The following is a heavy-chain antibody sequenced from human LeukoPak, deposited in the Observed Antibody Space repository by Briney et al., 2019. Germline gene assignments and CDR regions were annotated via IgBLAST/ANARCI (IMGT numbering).Heavy chain of an antibody. CDR2: IKNKTDGWTT. V-gene: IGHV3-15*01. J-gene: IGHJ4*02. Sequence: GGSLRLSCAASGFTFSNAWMSWGRQAPGKGLEWVGRIKNKTDGWTTDYAAPVKARFNISRDDSKTTLYLQMNSLKTEDTAVYYCTTDPATVTTYDWGQGTLVTVSS. CDR1: GFTFSNAW. D-gene: IGHD4-17*01. CDR3: TTDPATVTTYD.